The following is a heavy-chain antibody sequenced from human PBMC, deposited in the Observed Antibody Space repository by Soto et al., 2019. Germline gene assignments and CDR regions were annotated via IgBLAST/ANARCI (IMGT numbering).Heavy chain of an antibody. CDR1: GFTVSSNY. Sequence: GGSLRLSCAASGFTVSSNYMSWVRQAPGKGLEWVSVIYSGGSTYYADSVKGRFTISRDNSKNTLYLQMNSLRAEDTAVYYCAGYCSSTSCYRYYYYGMDVWGQGT. D-gene: IGHD2-2*01. CDR2: IYSGGST. V-gene: IGHV3-66*01. CDR3: AGYCSSTSCYRYYYYGMDV. J-gene: IGHJ6*02.